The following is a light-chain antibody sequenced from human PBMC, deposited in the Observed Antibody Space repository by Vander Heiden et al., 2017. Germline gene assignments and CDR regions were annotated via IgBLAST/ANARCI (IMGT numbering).Light chain of an antibody. V-gene: IGKV4-1*01. J-gene: IGKJ2*01. Sequence: IVMIQSPDSLAVSLGERATINCKSSQSVLSSSNNKNYFAWYQQKPGQPPKLLIYWASTRESGVPDRFSGSGSGTDFTLTISSLQAEDVAVYYCQQYYSTLVTFGQGTKLEIK. CDR1: QSVLSSSNNKNY. CDR3: QQYYSTLVT. CDR2: WAS.